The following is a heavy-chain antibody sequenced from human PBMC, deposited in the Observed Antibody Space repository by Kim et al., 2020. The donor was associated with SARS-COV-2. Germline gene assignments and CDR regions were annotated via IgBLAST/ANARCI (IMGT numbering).Heavy chain of an antibody. V-gene: IGHV3-23*01. J-gene: IGHJ4*02. D-gene: IGHD3-10*01. CDR2: IRGNGAVS. Sequence: GGSLRLSCAASGFTFNDEAMGWVRQAPGKGLEWVSSIRGNGAVSYYSDSVKGRFTISRDNSKNTLYLQMNSLRVDDTAVYYCSKSQGYSSGGRLRFDYWGRGTLVIVSS. CDR3: SKSQGYSSGGRLRFDY. CDR1: GFTFNDEA.